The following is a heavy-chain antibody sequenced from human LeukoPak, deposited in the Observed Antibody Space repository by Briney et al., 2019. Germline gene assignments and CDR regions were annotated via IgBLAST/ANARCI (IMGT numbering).Heavy chain of an antibody. V-gene: IGHV3-30*04. CDR1: GFTFSSYA. CDR2: ISYDGSNK. Sequence: GGSLRLSCAASGFTFSSYAMHWVRQAPGKGLEWVAVISYDGSNKYYADSVKGRFTISRDNAKNSLYLQMNSLRAEDTAVYYCARGTYNWDSYLDYWGQGTLVTVSS. D-gene: IGHD1-7*01. J-gene: IGHJ4*02. CDR3: ARGTYNWDSYLDY.